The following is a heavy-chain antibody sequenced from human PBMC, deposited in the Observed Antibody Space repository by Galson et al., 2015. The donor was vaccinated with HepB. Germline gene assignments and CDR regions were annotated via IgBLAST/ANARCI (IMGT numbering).Heavy chain of an antibody. Sequence: SVKVSCKASGGTFSSYAISWVQQAPGQGLEWMGRIIPILGIANYAQKFQGRVTITADKSTSTAYMELSSLRSEDTAVYYCARDGYNQVDAFDIWGQGTMVTVSS. J-gene: IGHJ3*02. D-gene: IGHD5-24*01. V-gene: IGHV1-69*04. CDR1: GGTFSSYA. CDR3: ARDGYNQVDAFDI. CDR2: IIPILGIA.